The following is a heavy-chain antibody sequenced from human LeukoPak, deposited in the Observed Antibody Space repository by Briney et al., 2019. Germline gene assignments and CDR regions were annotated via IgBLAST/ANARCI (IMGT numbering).Heavy chain of an antibody. J-gene: IGHJ4*02. V-gene: IGHV3-30*18. Sequence: GRSLRLSCAASEFSFGSYGIHWVRQAPGKGLEWVAVISFDGGTKYYADSVKGRFTISRDNSKNTLYLQMNSLRAEDTAVYYCAKGGRPRASLDYFDYWGQGTLVTVSS. CDR1: EFSFGSYG. CDR2: ISFDGGTK. CDR3: AKGGRPRASLDYFDY.